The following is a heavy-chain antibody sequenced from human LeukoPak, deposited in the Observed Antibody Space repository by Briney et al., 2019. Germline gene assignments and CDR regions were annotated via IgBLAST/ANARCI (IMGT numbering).Heavy chain of an antibody. J-gene: IGHJ4*02. CDR2: ISYDGSNK. Sequence: GRSLRLSCAASGFTFSSYAMHWVRQAPGKGLEWVAVISYDGSNKYYADSVKGRFTISRDNSKNTLYLQMNSLGAEDTAVYYCAREGNYYDSSGSFDVWGQGTLVTVSS. CDR3: AREGNYYDSSGSFDV. CDR1: GFTFSSYA. D-gene: IGHD3-22*01. V-gene: IGHV3-30*04.